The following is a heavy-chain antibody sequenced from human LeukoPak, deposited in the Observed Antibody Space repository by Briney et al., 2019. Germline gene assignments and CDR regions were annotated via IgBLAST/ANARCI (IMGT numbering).Heavy chain of an antibody. J-gene: IGHJ4*01. CDR1: GGSISHYY. CDR2: IYYSGSTNH. D-gene: IGHD5-18*01. V-gene: IGHV4-59*01. CDR3: ARSPLYSSTTWIFDY. Sequence: SETLSLTCTVSGGSISHYYWSWIRQPPGKGLGWIGYIYYSGSTNHNYNPSLKSRVTISVDTSKNQFSLKLNSVAAADTAVYYCARSPLYSSTTWIFDYWGHGTLVTVSS.